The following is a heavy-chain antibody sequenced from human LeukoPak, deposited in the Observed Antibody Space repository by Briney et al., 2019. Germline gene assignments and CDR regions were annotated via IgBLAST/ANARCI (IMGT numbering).Heavy chain of an antibody. D-gene: IGHD3-10*01. CDR1: GGSISSYY. V-gene: IGHV4-59*08. CDR2: IYYSGST. Sequence: PSETLSLTCTVSGGSISSYYWSWIRQPPGKGLEWIGYIYYSGSTNYNPSLKSRVPISVDTSKNQFSLKLSSVTAADTAVYYSARHYCYGSGSGDYWGQGTLVTVSS. J-gene: IGHJ4*02. CDR3: ARHYCYGSGSGDY.